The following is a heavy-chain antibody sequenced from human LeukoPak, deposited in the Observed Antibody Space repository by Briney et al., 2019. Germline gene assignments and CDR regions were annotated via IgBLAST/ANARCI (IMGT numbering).Heavy chain of an antibody. D-gene: IGHD3-22*01. V-gene: IGHV1-58*02. J-gene: IGHJ4*02. CDR3: AATVNYDSSGYYHDY. Sequence: SVKVSCKASGFTFTSSAMQWVRQARGQRLEWIGWIVVGSGNTNYAQKFQERVTITRDMSTSTAYMELSSLRSEDTAVYYCAATVNYDSSGYYHDYWGQGTLVTVSS. CDR1: GFTFTSSA. CDR2: IVVGSGNT.